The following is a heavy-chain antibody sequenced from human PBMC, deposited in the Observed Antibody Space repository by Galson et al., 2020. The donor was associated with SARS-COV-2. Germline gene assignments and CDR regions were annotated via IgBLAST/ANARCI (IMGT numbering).Heavy chain of an antibody. J-gene: IGHJ4*02. CDR2: IYRNGNA. Sequence: SETLSLTCIVSGGTINSDDYYWSWIRQSPGKGLEWIGYIYRNGNAYYNPSLTSRLMISVDTSKNHFSLKLTSVSAADTAVYYCARDHCSGASFYFDNWGQGTLVTVSS. D-gene: IGHD2-15*01. V-gene: IGHV4-30-4*08. CDR3: ARDHCSGASFYFDN. CDR1: GGTINSDDYY.